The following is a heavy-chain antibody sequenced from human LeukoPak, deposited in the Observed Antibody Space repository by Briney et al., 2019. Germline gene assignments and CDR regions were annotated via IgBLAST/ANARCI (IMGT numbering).Heavy chain of an antibody. CDR1: GGSITNYY. V-gene: IGHV4-4*07. CDR2: IHASGST. Sequence: PSETLSLTCTASGGSITNYYWSWIRQPAGKGLEWIGRIHASGSTNYNPSLESRVTMSVDTSKKQFSLNLSSVTAADTAVYFCARDPNSALWGQGTLVTVSS. D-gene: IGHD4-23*01. CDR3: ARDPNSAL. J-gene: IGHJ4*02.